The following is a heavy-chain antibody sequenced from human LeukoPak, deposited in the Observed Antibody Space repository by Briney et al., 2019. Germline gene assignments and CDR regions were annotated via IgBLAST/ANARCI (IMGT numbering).Heavy chain of an antibody. D-gene: IGHD6-13*01. CDR1: GFTVSSNY. CDR3: ARIGYRSSSFDY. J-gene: IGHJ4*02. Sequence: PGGSLRLSCAASGFTVSSNYMSWVRQAPGKGLEWVANIKQDGSEIDYVGSMKGRFTISRDNAKNSVYLQVSSLRAEDTAVYYCARIGYRSSSFDYWGQGTLVTVSS. V-gene: IGHV3-7*01. CDR2: IKQDGSEI.